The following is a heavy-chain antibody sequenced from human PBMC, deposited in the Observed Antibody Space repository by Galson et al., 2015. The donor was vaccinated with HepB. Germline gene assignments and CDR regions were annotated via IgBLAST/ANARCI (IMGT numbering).Heavy chain of an antibody. CDR2: ISAYNGNT. J-gene: IGHJ3*02. CDR1: GYTFTSYG. D-gene: IGHD3-22*01. CDR3: ARRPYYDSRGYPSLAAFDI. V-gene: IGHV1-18*01. Sequence: SVKVSCKASGYTFTSYGISWVRQAPGQGLEWIGWISAYNGNTNYAQKLQGRVTMTTDTSTSTAYMELRSLRSDDTAVYYCARRPYYDSRGYPSLAAFDIWGQGTMVTVSS.